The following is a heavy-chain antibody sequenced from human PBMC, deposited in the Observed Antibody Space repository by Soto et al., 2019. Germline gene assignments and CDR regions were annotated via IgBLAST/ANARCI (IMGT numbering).Heavy chain of an antibody. CDR1: GGSFSSNP. CDR2: IIPIFATV. D-gene: IGHD5-18*01. CDR3: ARGGRGYSSAPRYYFDY. J-gene: IGHJ4*02. Sequence: QVQLVQSGSEVNKPGSSVKVSCKASGGSFSSNPISWVRQAPGQGLEWMAGIIPIFATVHYAQKFQGRVTITADESTSTAYMELTSLRSEDTAVYFCARGGRGYSSAPRYYFDYWGQGTLVTVS. V-gene: IGHV1-69*01.